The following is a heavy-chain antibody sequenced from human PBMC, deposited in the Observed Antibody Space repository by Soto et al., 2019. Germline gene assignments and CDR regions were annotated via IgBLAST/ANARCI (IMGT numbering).Heavy chain of an antibody. CDR2: IYPGDSDT. V-gene: IGHV5-51*01. Sequence: GESLKISCKGSGYSFTSYWIGWVRQMPGKGLESMGIIYPGDSDTRYSPSFQGQVTISADKSISTAYLQWSSLKASDTAMYYCARHXYSTTVTTRSYYYGMDVWGQGTTVTVSS. CDR3: ARHXYSTTVTTRSYYYGMDV. CDR1: GYSFTSYW. D-gene: IGHD4-4*01. J-gene: IGHJ6*02.